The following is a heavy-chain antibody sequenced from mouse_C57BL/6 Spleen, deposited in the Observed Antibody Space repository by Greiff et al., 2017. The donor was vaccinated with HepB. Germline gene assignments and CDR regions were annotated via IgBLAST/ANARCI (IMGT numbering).Heavy chain of an antibody. CDR2: INPSTGGT. J-gene: IGHJ4*01. CDR3: ARPGDGYYVGRTAMDY. V-gene: IGHV1-42*01. D-gene: IGHD2-3*01. Sequence: VQLQQSGPELVKPGASVKISCQASGYSFTGYYMNCVKHSPEKSLEWIGEINPSTGGTTYNQKFKAKATLTVDKSSSTAYMQLKSLTSEDSAVYYCARPGDGYYVGRTAMDYWGQGTSVTVSS. CDR1: GYSFTGYY.